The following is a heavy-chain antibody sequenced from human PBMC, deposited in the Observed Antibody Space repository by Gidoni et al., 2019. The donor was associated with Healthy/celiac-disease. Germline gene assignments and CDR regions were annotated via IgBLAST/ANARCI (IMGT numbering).Heavy chain of an antibody. J-gene: IGHJ3*02. CDR3: ATGPPGCSSTSCYADAFDI. Sequence: EVQLLSSGGGLVRPGGSLRPSGAASGCPFSSYAIRWVRQAPGKGLAWVSAIRGSGGITYYADSVKGRFTISRDTSKNTLYLHMNSLRAADTAVYYCATGPPGCSSTSCYADAFDIWGQGTMVTVSS. V-gene: IGHV3-23*01. CDR1: GCPFSSYA. CDR2: IRGSGGIT. D-gene: IGHD2-2*01.